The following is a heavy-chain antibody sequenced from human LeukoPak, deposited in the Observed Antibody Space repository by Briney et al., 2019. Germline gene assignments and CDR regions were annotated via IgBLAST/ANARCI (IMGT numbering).Heavy chain of an antibody. CDR2: IYYSGST. J-gene: IGHJ4*02. V-gene: IGHV4-59*01. CDR3: ARGYGGITYYFDY. D-gene: IGHD4-23*01. CDR1: GGSISSYY. Sequence: SETLSLTCTVSGGSISSYYWSWIRQPPGKGLEGIGYIYYSGSTNYNPSLKSRVTISVDTSKNQFSLKLSSVTAADTAVYYCARGYGGITYYFDYWGQGTLVTVSS.